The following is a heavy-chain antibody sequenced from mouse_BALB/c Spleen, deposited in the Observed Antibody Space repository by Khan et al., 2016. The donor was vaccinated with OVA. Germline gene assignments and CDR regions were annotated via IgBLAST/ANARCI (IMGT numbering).Heavy chain of an antibody. Sequence: QVQLKESGAELARPGASVKMSCKASGYTFTSYTMHWIKQRPGQALEWIGYIDPSSGYTNYNQNFRDKATLTADKSSSTAYIQLTSLTSEDSAVHYGVRSSYYGRSSYFDYWGPGTTLTVSS. CDR3: VRSSYYGRSSYFDY. D-gene: IGHD1-1*01. CDR1: GYTFTSYT. CDR2: IDPSSGYT. J-gene: IGHJ2*01. V-gene: IGHV1-4*01.